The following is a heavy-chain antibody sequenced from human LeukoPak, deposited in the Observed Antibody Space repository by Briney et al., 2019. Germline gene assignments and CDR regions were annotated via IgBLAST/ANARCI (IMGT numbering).Heavy chain of an antibody. D-gene: IGHD5-12*01. J-gene: IGHJ4*02. CDR2: IYSSGSN. Sequence: SETLSLTCTVSGGSISGYFWSWIRQPAGKGLEWIGRIYSSGSNNYNPSLKSRVTMSLDTSKNHLSLNLSSVTAADTAVYYCAREPTRGREPTSGRPLDYWGQGTLVTVSS. V-gene: IGHV4-4*07. CDR3: AREPTRGREPTSGRPLDY. CDR1: GGSISGYF.